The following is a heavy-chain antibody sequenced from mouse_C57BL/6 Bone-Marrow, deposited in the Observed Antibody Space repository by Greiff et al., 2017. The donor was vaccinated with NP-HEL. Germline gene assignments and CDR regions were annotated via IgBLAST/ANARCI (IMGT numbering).Heavy chain of an antibody. CDR1: GFTFSSYA. J-gene: IGHJ4*01. CDR2: ISDGGSYT. Sequence: EVKLMESGGGLVKPGGSLKLSCAASGFTFSSYAMSWVRQTPEKRLEWVATISDGGSYTYYPDNVKGRFTISRDNAKNNLYLQMSHLKSEDTAMYYCARDQDYGYDEGYAMDYWGQGTSVTVSS. V-gene: IGHV5-4*01. CDR3: ARDQDYGYDEGYAMDY. D-gene: IGHD2-2*01.